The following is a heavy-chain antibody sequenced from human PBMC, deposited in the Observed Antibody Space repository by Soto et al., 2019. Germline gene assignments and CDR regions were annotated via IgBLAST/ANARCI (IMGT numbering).Heavy chain of an antibody. V-gene: IGHV4-61*08. CDR2: IYHSGST. D-gene: IGHD2-21*02. J-gene: IGHJ4*02. Sequence: PSETLSLTCAVSGGSISSGGSSWTWIRQPPGKGLEWIGYIYHSGSTNYNPSLKSRVTISVDTSKNQFSLKLSSVTAADTAVYYCARTVVVTAIQRYFDYWGQGTLVTVSS. CDR1: GGSISSGGSS. CDR3: ARTVVVTAIQRYFDY.